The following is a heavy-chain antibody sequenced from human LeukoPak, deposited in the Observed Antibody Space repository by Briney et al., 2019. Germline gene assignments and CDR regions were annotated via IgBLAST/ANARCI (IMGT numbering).Heavy chain of an antibody. CDR3: ARVALDSGSYPFDY. D-gene: IGHD1-26*01. CDR2: INPSGGST. V-gene: IGHV1-46*01. J-gene: IGHJ4*02. CDR1: GYTFTSYY. Sequence: GASVTVSCKASGYTFTSYYMHWVRQAPGPGLEGVGIINPSGGSTSYAQKFQGRVTMTRDTSTSTVYMELSSLRSEDTAVYYCARVALDSGSYPFDYWGQGTLVTVS.